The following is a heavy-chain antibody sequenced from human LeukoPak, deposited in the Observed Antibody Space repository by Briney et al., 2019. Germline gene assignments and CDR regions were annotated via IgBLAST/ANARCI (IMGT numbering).Heavy chain of an antibody. CDR3: ARSQLERHGPSGI. Sequence: SETLSLTCTVSGGSISSYYWSWIRQPPGKGLEWVGYIYYSGSTNYNPSLKSRVTISVDTSKNQFSLKLSSVTAADTAVYYCARSQLERHGPSGIWGQGTMVTVSS. CDR2: IYYSGST. J-gene: IGHJ3*02. CDR1: GGSISSYY. V-gene: IGHV4-59*12. D-gene: IGHD1-1*01.